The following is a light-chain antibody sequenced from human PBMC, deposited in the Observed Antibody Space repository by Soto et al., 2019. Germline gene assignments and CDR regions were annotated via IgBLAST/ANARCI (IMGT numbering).Light chain of an antibody. CDR3: QQYKDHVWT. CDR2: DVS. V-gene: IGKV1-5*01. Sequence: DIQMTQSPSTLPASVGDRVTISCRASQTVERWLAWYQQKPGKAPKLLISDVSTLEREVPSRFSGSGSATEFTLTISGLQSDDFATYYCQQYKDHVWTFGQGTKV. CDR1: QTVERW. J-gene: IGKJ1*01.